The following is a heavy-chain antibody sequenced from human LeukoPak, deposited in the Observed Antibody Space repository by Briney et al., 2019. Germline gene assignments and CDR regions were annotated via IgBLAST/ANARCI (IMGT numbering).Heavy chain of an antibody. Sequence: GGSLRLSCAASGFTFSTYSMNWVRQAPGKGLEWVSSISGSSIYIYYADSVKGRFTISRDNAKNSLYLQMNSLRAEDTAVYYCAKDYYDILTGYYSDYWGQGTLVTVSS. CDR2: ISGSSIYI. CDR3: AKDYYDILTGYYSDY. J-gene: IGHJ4*02. CDR1: GFTFSTYS. V-gene: IGHV3-21*04. D-gene: IGHD3-9*01.